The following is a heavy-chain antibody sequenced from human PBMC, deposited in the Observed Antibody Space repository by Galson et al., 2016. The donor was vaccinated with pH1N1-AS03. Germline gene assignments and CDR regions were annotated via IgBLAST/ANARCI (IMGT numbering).Heavy chain of an antibody. CDR3: AMHYYAEVDCYYYGMDV. D-gene: IGHD3-10*01. V-gene: IGHV4-38-2*01. J-gene: IGHJ6*02. CDR1: GYSISDGFY. Sequence: SETLSLTCVVSGYSISDGFYWGWIRQSPGKGLEWIGSIDHSGTTHQNPSLRRRVTMSVDPTKNQFSLKLSSVTAADTAVYYCAMHYYAEVDCYYYGMDVWGQGTTVTVSS. CDR2: IDHSGTT.